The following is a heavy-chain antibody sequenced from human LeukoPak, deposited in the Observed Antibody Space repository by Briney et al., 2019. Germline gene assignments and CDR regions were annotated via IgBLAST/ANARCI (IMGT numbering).Heavy chain of an antibody. CDR3: ARGGGGVAGQLSPDY. CDR2: INPSGGST. V-gene: IGHV1-46*01. Sequence: GASVKVSCKASEYTSTSYYMHWVRQAPGQGLEWMGIINPSGGSTSYAQKFQGRVTMTRDTSTYTVYMELSSLRSEDTAVYYCARGGGGVAGQLSPDYWGQGALVTVSP. J-gene: IGHJ4*02. D-gene: IGHD6-19*01. CDR1: EYTSTSYY.